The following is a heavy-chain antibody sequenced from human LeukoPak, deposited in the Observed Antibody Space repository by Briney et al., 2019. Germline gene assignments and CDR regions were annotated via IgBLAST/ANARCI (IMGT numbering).Heavy chain of an antibody. CDR2: INSDGSST. CDR3: APNIVATLSF. CDR1: GFTFSNYW. D-gene: IGHD5-12*01. Sequence: GGSLRLSCAASGFTFSNYWMHWVRQDPGKGLVWVSRINSDGSSTSYADSVKGRFTISRDNAKNTLYLQMNSLRVDDTAVYYCAPNIVATLSFWGQGTLVTVS. V-gene: IGHV3-74*01. J-gene: IGHJ4*02.